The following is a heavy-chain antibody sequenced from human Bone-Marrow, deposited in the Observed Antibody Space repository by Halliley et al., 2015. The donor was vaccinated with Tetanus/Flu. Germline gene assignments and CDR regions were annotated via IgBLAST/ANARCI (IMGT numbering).Heavy chain of an antibody. D-gene: IGHD5-12*01. CDR2: ISVDNGNT. CDR1: GYNFSNYG. V-gene: IGHV1-18*01. J-gene: IGHJ2*01. Sequence: QLVQSGAEVKKPGASVKVSCKASGYNFSNYGVSWVRQAPGQGLGWMGWISVDNGNTNYAQSLQGRVSMTTDTSTSTAYMELRSLRYDDPPVYFCARDAYSGYVGWFWFSDLWCRGPLVTVSS. CDR3: ARDAYSGYVGWFWFSDL.